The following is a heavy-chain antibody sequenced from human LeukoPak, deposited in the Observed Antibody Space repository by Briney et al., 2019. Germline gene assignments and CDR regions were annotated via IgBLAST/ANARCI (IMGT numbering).Heavy chain of an antibody. J-gene: IGHJ3*02. CDR1: GFTFSNAW. Sequence: GGSLRLSCAASGFTFSNAWMSWDRQAPGKGLEWVGRIKSKTDGGTTDYAAPVKGRFTISRDDSKNTLYLQMNSLKTEDTAVYYCTTEGGIVGAIYAFDIWGQGTMVTVSS. CDR3: TTEGGIVGAIYAFDI. V-gene: IGHV3-15*01. CDR2: IKSKTDGGTT. D-gene: IGHD1-26*01.